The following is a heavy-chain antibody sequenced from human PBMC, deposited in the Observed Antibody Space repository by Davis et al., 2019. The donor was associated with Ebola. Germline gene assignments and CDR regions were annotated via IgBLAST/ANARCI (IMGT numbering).Heavy chain of an antibody. D-gene: IGHD6-6*01. Sequence: MPGGSLRLSCAVYGGSFSGYYWSWIRQPPGKGLEWNGEINHSGSPNYNPSLKSRVTISVDTSKNQFSLKLSSVTGADTAVYYCARNRIAGSSSFYYYYGMDVWGQGTTVTVSS. J-gene: IGHJ6*02. V-gene: IGHV4-34*01. CDR1: GGSFSGYY. CDR3: ARNRIAGSSSFYYYYGMDV. CDR2: INHSGSP.